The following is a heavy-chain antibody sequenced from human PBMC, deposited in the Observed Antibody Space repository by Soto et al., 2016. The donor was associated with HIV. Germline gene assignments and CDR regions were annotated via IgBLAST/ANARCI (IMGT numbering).Heavy chain of an antibody. CDR2: ISGDGTSQ. D-gene: IGHD3-10*01. Sequence: VESGGRIIPPGGSLKVSCKASGLKFSSYWMSWVRQVPGKGLMWVSRISGDGTSQHYADSVKGRFIISRDNAKKIVYLEMNSLTVDDTAIYYCVRGVKDESNSAGLLNYWGQGTLVTVSS. V-gene: IGHV3-74*01. CDR3: VRGVKDESNSAGLLNY. CDR1: GLKFSSYW. J-gene: IGHJ1*01.